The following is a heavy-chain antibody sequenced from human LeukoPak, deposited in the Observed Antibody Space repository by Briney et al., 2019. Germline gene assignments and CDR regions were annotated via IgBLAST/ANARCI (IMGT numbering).Heavy chain of an antibody. J-gene: IGHJ4*02. CDR1: GGSISSSSYY. CDR2: IYYSGST. D-gene: IGHD6-6*01. V-gene: IGHV4-39*07. Sequence: SETLSLTCTVSGGSISSSSYYWGWIRQPPGKGLEWIGSIYYSGSTYYNPSLKSRVTISVDTSKNQFSLKLSSVTAPDTAVYYCARGPYSSSSPFDYWGQGTLVTVSS. CDR3: ARGPYSSSSPFDY.